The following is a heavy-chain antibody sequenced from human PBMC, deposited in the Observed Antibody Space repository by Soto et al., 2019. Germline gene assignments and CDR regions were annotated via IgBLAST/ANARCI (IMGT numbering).Heavy chain of an antibody. CDR2: ISSDGSNK. V-gene: IGHV3-30*03. CDR1: GFTFNNYG. Sequence: QVHLVESGGGVVQPGRSLRLSCAASGFTFNNYGMHWARQAPGQGLEWVAGISSDGSNKYYADSVQGRFTISRDNSRNTLYLQMDSLRAEDTAVYYCAGGWYFFDYCGQGTLVTVSS. CDR3: AGGWYFFDY. D-gene: IGHD6-19*01. J-gene: IGHJ4*02.